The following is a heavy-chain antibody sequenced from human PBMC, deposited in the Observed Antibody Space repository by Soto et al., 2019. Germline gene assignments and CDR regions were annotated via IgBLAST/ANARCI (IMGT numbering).Heavy chain of an antibody. V-gene: IGHV3-73*01. J-gene: IGHJ6*02. CDR1: GFTFSGSA. Sequence: EVQLVESGGGLVQPGGSLKLSCAASGFTFSGSALHWVRQASGKGLEWVGRLRSKANSYATAYAASVKGRFTISRDESTNTAYLQMNSLKTEDTAVYYCTRLCEDQNYYGMDVWGQGTTVTVSS. CDR2: LRSKANSYAT. CDR3: TRLCEDQNYYGMDV.